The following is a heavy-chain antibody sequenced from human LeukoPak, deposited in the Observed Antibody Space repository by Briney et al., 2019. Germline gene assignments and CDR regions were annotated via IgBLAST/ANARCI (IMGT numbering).Heavy chain of an antibody. J-gene: IGHJ4*02. D-gene: IGHD6-13*01. CDR1: GFTFSSYN. V-gene: IGHV3-21*01. Sequence: GGSLRLSCAASGFTFSSYNMNWVRQAPGKGLEWVSSVTSSSSYTYYADSVKGRFTISRDNSKNSLYLQMNSLRAEDTAVYYCARGIMGSSWNYFDYWGQGTLVTVSS. CDR3: ARGIMGSSWNYFDY. CDR2: VTSSSSYT.